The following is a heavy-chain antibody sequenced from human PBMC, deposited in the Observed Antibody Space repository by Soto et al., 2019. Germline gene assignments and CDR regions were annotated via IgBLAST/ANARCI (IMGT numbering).Heavy chain of an antibody. D-gene: IGHD6-19*01. CDR1: GFTFSSYS. CDR2: ISSSSSYI. J-gene: IGHJ6*02. V-gene: IGHV3-21*01. Sequence: LRLSCAASGFTFSSYSMNWVRQAPGKGLEWVSSISSSSSYIYYADSVKGRFTISRDNAKNSLYLQMNSLRAEDTAVHYCARDPQWLVPLTYYYGMDVWGQGTTVTVSS. CDR3: ARDPQWLVPLTYYYGMDV.